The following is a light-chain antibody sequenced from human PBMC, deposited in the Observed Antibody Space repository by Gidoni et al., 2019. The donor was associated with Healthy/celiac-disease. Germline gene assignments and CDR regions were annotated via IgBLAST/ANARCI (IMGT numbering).Light chain of an antibody. CDR2: EGS. CDR1: SSDVGSYNL. Sequence: QSALTQPASVSGSPGQSITISCTGTSSDVGSYNLVSCYQQHPGKAPKLMIYEGSKRPSGVSNRFSGSKSGNTASLTISGLQAEDEADYYCCSYAGSSTLYVFGTGTKVTVL. CDR3: CSYAGSSTLYV. V-gene: IGLV2-23*01. J-gene: IGLJ1*01.